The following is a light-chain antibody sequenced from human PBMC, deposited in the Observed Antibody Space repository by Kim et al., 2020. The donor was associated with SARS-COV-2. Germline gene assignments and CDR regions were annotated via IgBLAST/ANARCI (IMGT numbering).Light chain of an antibody. CDR2: AAS. Sequence: SAAVGDRVTITCRASQSVSNYLNWYQQKPGKAPKLLIYAASSLHNGVPSRFSGSGSGTDFTLTISTLQSEDFAIYYCQQSNFAPYTFGQGTKLEIK. CDR1: QSVSNY. V-gene: IGKV1-39*01. CDR3: QQSNFAPYT. J-gene: IGKJ2*01.